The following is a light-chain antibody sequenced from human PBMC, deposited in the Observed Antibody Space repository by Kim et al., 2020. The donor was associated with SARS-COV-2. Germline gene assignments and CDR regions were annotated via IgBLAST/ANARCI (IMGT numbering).Light chain of an antibody. Sequence: GQSITMSCTGTSSDIGVYNYVSWYQQHPGKAPKLIIFDVSSRPSGVSNHFSGSKSGNTASLTISGLQAEDEADYFCTSFTTSTTYVFGTGTKVTVL. J-gene: IGLJ1*01. CDR2: DVS. CDR3: TSFTTSTTYV. V-gene: IGLV2-14*03. CDR1: SSDIGVYNY.